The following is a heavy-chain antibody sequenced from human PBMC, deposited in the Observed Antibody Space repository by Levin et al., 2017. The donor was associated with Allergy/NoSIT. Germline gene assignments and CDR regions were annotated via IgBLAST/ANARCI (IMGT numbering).Heavy chain of an antibody. CDR1: GFTFSNYA. J-gene: IGHJ4*02. CDR2: ISGSGASNT. V-gene: IGHV3-23*01. Sequence: LSLTCAASGFTFSNYAMSWVRQAPGKGLEWVSHISGSGASNTYYADSVRGRFTISRDNPKNTLYLQMNSLRVEDTALYYCAKSDCGGDCHLLDYWGQGTLVTVSS. D-gene: IGHD2-21*02. CDR3: AKSDCGGDCHLLDY.